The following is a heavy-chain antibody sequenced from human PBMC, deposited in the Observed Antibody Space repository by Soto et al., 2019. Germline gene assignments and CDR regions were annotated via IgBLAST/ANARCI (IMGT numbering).Heavy chain of an antibody. J-gene: IGHJ4*02. CDR2: IYWDDDK. CDR1: GFSLSTSGVG. D-gene: IGHD3-10*01. V-gene: IGHV2-5*02. CDR3: AHNSRAHYYGSGVDY. Sequence: QITLKESGPTLVKPTQTLTLTCTFSGFSLSTSGVGVGWIRQPPGKALEWLALIYWDDDKRYSPSLKSRLTTTKDTSKNPVVLTMTNMDPVDTATYYCAHNSRAHYYGSGVDYWGQGTLVTVSS.